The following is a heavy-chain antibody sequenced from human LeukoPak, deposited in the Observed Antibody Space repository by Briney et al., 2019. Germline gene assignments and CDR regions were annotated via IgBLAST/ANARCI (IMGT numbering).Heavy chain of an antibody. CDR1: GYTFTGYY. CDR3: AREGSGYDENYFDY. CDR2: INPNSGGT. V-gene: IGHV1-2*02. D-gene: IGHD5-12*01. J-gene: IGHJ4*02. Sequence: ASVKVSCKASGYTFTGYYMHWGRQAPGQGLEWMGWINPNSGGTNYAQKFQGRVTMTRDTSISTAYMELSRLRSDDTAVYYCAREGSGYDENYFDYWGQGTLVTVSS.